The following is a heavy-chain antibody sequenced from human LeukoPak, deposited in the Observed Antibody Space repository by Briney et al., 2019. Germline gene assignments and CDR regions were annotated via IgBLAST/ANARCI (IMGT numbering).Heavy chain of an antibody. CDR2: MNPNSGNT. CDR3: ARGLRVVVPAAFYYFDY. V-gene: IGHV1-8*01. CDR1: GYTFTSYD. J-gene: IGHJ4*02. D-gene: IGHD2-2*01. Sequence: GASVKVSCKASGYTFTSYDINWVRQATGQGLEWMGWMNPNSGNTGYAQKFQGRVTMTRNTSISTAYMGLSSLRSEDTAVYYCARGLRVVVPAAFYYFDYWGQGTLVTVSS.